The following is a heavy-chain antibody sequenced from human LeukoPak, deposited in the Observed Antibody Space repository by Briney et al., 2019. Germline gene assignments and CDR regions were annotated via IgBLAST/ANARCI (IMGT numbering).Heavy chain of an antibody. Sequence: ASVKVSCKASGYTFTSYDINWVRQAPGQGLEWMGWMNPNSLNTGYAQRFQGRITLTRNTSIGTAHMELRSLRSEDTAVYYCARGTALSGTSDYLDSWGQGTLVTVSS. J-gene: IGHJ4*02. CDR2: MNPNSLNT. D-gene: IGHD6-19*01. V-gene: IGHV1-8*03. CDR1: GYTFTSYD. CDR3: ARGTALSGTSDYLDS.